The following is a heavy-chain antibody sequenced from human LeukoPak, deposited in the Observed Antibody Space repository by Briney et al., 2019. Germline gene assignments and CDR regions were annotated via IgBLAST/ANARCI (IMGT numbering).Heavy chain of an antibody. CDR2: IYYSGST. J-gene: IGHJ6*02. Sequence: PSETLSLTCTVSGGSISSGDYYWSWIRQPPGKGLEWIGYIYYSGSTYYNPSLKSRVTISVDTSKNQFSVKLSSVTAADTAVYYCARVVYSSAWYGGGMDVWGQGTTVTVSS. CDR3: ARVVYSSAWYGGGMDV. CDR1: GGSISSGDYY. D-gene: IGHD6-19*01. V-gene: IGHV4-30-4*01.